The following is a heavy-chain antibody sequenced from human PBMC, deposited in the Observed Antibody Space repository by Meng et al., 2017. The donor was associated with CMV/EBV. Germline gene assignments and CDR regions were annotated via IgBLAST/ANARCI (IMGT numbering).Heavy chain of an antibody. CDR2: IYTSGST. V-gene: IGHV4-4*07. CDR3: ARGSYYRYVIDY. Sequence: VQLEEPGPGLGNPSETLSLTCTVSGGSISSYYGSWIRQPAGKGLEWIGRIYTSGSTNYNPPLKSRVTMSVDTSKNQFSLKLSSVTAADTAVYYCARGSYYRYVIDYWGQGTLVTVSS. J-gene: IGHJ4*02. CDR1: GGSISSYY. D-gene: IGHD2-21*01.